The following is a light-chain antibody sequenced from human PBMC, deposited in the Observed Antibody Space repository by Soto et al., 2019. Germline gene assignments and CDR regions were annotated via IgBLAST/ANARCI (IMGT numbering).Light chain of an antibody. CDR1: QAVNTR. Sequence: EIVLTQSPATLSSFPGDRVTLSCRASQAVNTRLAWYQHKPGQAPRLLIYLTSNRAAGIPARFSGSGSGTDFTLTISDVEPEDFATYYCQQYNSYSYTFGQGTKLEIK. V-gene: IGKV3D-11*01. CDR2: LTS. CDR3: QQYNSYSYT. J-gene: IGKJ2*01.